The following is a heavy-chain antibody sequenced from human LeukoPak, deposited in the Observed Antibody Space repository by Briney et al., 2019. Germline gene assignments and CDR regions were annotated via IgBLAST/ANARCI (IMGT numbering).Heavy chain of an antibody. Sequence: ASVKVSCKSSGYTFSDYFMHWVRQAPGQGLEWMGWINPKSGGTNYAQKFQGRVTMTRDTSINTAYMELRGLRSDDTAVYYCALNLAAMAQNDYWGQGTLVTVSS. CDR2: INPKSGGT. CDR3: ALNLAAMAQNDY. CDR1: GYTFSDYF. J-gene: IGHJ4*02. D-gene: IGHD5-18*01. V-gene: IGHV1-2*02.